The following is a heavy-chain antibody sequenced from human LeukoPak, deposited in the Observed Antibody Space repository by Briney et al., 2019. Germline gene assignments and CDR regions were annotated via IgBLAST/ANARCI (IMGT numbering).Heavy chain of an antibody. CDR3: PRSAYDILTGYYTFFDY. CDR1: GCSISSYY. CDR2: IYYSRST. V-gene: IGHV4-59*01. J-gene: IGHJ4*02. D-gene: IGHD3-9*01. Sequence: SETLSLTCTVAGCSISSYYWSWIRQPPGKGLEWIGSIYYSRSTNYNPSLKSRVTISVDTSKNQFSLKLSSVTAADTVLYYRPRSAYDILTGYYTFFDYWGQGTLVTVSS.